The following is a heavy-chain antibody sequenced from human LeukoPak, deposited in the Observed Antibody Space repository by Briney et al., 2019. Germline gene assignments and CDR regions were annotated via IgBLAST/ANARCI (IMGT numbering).Heavy chain of an antibody. V-gene: IGHV3-30*02. D-gene: IGHD1-20*01. J-gene: IGHJ1*01. CDR2: IRYDGSNK. Sequence: PGGSLRLSCAASGFTFSSYGMHWVRQAPGKGLEWVAFIRYDGSNKYYADSVKGRSTISRDNSKNTLYLQMNSLRAEDTAVYYCAKDSLGIVRTTYFQHWGQGTLVTVSS. CDR1: GFTFSSYG. CDR3: AKDSLGIVRTTYFQH.